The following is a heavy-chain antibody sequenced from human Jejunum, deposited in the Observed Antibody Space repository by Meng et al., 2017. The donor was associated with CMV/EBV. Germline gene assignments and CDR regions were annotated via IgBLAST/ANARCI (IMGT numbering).Heavy chain of an antibody. Sequence: FDDYAMHWVRQPPGKGLEWISFISWDGTSTYYADSARGRFTISRDNSKNSLYLQMNSLRAEDTALYYCTKDASSSGYDVEVSYFDYWGQGTLVTVSS. CDR3: TKDASSSGYDVEVSYFDY. CDR2: ISWDGTST. J-gene: IGHJ4*02. D-gene: IGHD5-12*01. V-gene: IGHV3-43D*03. CDR1: FDDYA.